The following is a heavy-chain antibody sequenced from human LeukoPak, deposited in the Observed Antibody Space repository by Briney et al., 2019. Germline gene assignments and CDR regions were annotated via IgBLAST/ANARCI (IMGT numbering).Heavy chain of an antibody. D-gene: IGHD5-18*01. V-gene: IGHV3-30*18. CDR2: ISYDGSNK. CDR3: AKVHGYSYGRFDY. Sequence: GGSLRLSCAAYGFTFSSYGMHWVRQAPGKGLEWVAVISYDGSNKYYADSVKGRFTISRDNSKTTLYLQMNSLRAQDTAVYYCAKVHGYSYGRFDYWGQGTLVTVSS. J-gene: IGHJ4*02. CDR1: GFTFSSYG.